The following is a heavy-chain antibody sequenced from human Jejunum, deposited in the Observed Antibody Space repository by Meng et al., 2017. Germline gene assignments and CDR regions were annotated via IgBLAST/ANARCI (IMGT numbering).Heavy chain of an antibody. Sequence: QVPLPEPGPGLVKPSETLPLTCAVSGGSISSVYWWTWVRQSPGKGLEWIGEIYHSGSTNYNPSLKSRVTISVDKSKNQFSLKLTSVTAADTAVYYCARGGYYSFDYWGQGTLVTVSS. D-gene: IGHD5-18*01. V-gene: IGHV4-4*02. CDR2: IYHSGST. CDR3: ARGGYYSFDY. J-gene: IGHJ4*02. CDR1: GGSISSVYW.